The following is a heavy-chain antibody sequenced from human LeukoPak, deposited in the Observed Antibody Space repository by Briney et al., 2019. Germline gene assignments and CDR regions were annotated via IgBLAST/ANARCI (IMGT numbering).Heavy chain of an antibody. J-gene: IGHJ4*02. CDR1: GYTFTTYS. V-gene: IGHV1-18*01. CDR2: ISTYNGNT. D-gene: IGHD5-18*01. CDR3: AREADTALIRAFDY. Sequence: ASVKVSCKASGYTFTTYSISWVRQAPGQGLEWMGGISTYNGNTEYVQKFQGRVTMTTDTSTNTAYMELRTLSSDDTAVYYCAREADTALIRAFDYWGQGTLVTVSS.